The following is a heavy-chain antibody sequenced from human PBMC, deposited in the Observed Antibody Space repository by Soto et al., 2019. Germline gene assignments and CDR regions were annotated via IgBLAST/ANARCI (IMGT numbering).Heavy chain of an antibody. CDR1: GGSVSSGSYY. CDR2: IYYSGST. CDR3: ARDPMTTRDGYNLGFDY. J-gene: IGHJ4*02. Sequence: KTSETLSLTCTVSGGSVSSGSYYWSWIRQPPGKGLEWIGYIYYSGSTNYNPSLKSRVTISVDTSKNQFSLKLSSVTAVDTAVYYCARDPMTTRDGYNLGFDYWGQGTLVTVSS. D-gene: IGHD5-12*01. V-gene: IGHV4-61*01.